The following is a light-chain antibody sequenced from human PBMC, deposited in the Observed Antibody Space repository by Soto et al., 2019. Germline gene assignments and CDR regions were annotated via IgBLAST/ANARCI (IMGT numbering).Light chain of an antibody. CDR1: QDITNY. V-gene: IGKV1-33*01. J-gene: IGKJ4*01. CDR2: DAS. CDR3: QQYDNLPLT. Sequence: DIQMTQSPSSLSASVGDRVTITCQASQDITNYLNSYQHKPGKAPKLRIYDASLLERGVPSRFSGSGSETDFTLTISSLQPEDVATYYCQQYDNLPLTFGGGTKVEI.